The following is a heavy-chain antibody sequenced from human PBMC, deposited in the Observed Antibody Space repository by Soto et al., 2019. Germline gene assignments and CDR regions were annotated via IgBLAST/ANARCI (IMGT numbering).Heavy chain of an antibody. CDR3: PREAPRPLRYFDWLLYPQCHGFHQQPMPGTFPPQPSP. D-gene: IGHD3-9*01. CDR2: IWYDGSNK. J-gene: IGHJ5*02. CDR1: GFTFSSYG. Sequence: QVQLVESGGGVVQPGRSLRLSCAASGFTFSSYGMHWVRQAPGKGLEWVAVIWYDGSNKYYADSVKGRFTISRDNSKNPLYLQMNSLRAEDAAVYYCPREAPRPLRYFDWLLYPQCHGFHQQPMPGTFPPQPSPWG. V-gene: IGHV3-33*01.